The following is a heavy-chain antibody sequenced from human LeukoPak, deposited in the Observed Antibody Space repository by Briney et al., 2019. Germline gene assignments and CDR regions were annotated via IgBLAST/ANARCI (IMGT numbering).Heavy chain of an antibody. Sequence: ASVKVSCKASGGTFSSYAISWVRQAPGQGLEWMGGIIPIFGTANYAQKFQGRVTITTDESTSTAYMELSSLRSEDTAVYYGARGGWYSSSFDPWGQGTLVTVSS. CDR3: ARGGWYSSSFDP. CDR2: IIPIFGTA. J-gene: IGHJ5*02. D-gene: IGHD6-13*01. V-gene: IGHV1-69*05. CDR1: GGTFSSYA.